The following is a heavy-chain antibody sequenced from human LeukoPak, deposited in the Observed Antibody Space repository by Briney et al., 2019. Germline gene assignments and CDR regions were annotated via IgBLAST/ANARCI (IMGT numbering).Heavy chain of an antibody. Sequence: GGSLRLSCSASGFTFSTYAMHWVRQAPGKGLEYVSGISSNGGTTYYADSVKGRFTTSRDNSKNTLFLQMSSPRAEDTAVYYCVKDHDWGAFHIWGQGTMVTVSS. D-gene: IGHD7-27*01. J-gene: IGHJ3*02. CDR3: VKDHDWGAFHI. CDR2: ISSNGGTT. CDR1: GFTFSTYA. V-gene: IGHV3-64D*06.